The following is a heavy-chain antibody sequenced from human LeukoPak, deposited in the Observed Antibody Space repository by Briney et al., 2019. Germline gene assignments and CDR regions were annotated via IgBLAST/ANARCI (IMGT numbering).Heavy chain of an antibody. D-gene: IGHD6-19*01. CDR3: AGGLSSGCPSDY. Sequence: GGSLSLSCAASGFTFSSYAMHWVRQAPGKGLEWVAIISYDGRNKYYADSVKGRFTISRNNSKNTLDLQMNSLRPEDTAVYSCAGGLSSGCPSDYWGQGTLVTVSS. J-gene: IGHJ4*02. CDR2: ISYDGRNK. V-gene: IGHV3-30*04. CDR1: GFTFSSYA.